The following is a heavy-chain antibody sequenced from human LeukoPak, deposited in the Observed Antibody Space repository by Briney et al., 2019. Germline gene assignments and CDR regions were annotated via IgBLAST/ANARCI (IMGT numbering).Heavy chain of an antibody. V-gene: IGHV1-69*05. CDR1: GGTFSSYA. CDR2: IIPIFGTA. Sequence: ASVKVSCKASGGTFSSYAISWVRQAPGQGLEWMGGIIPIFGTANYAQKFQGRVTITTDESTSTAYMELSSLRSGDTAVYYCARSGREWLSLFDIWGQGTMVTVSS. CDR3: ARSGREWLSLFDI. D-gene: IGHD3-3*01. J-gene: IGHJ3*02.